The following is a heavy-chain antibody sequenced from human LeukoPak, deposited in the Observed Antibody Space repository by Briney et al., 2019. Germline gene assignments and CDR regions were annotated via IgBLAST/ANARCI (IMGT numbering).Heavy chain of an antibody. Sequence: GGSLRLSCAASGFTFSNAWMSWVRQAPGKGLEWVGRIKSKTDGGTTDYAAPVKGRFTISRDDSKNTLYLQMNSLKTEDTAVYYCTTDLIDSPDYYYYMDVWGKGTTVTVSS. CDR1: GFTFSNAW. CDR3: TTDLIDSPDYYYYMDV. V-gene: IGHV3-15*01. CDR2: IKSKTDGGTT. D-gene: IGHD2-21*01. J-gene: IGHJ6*03.